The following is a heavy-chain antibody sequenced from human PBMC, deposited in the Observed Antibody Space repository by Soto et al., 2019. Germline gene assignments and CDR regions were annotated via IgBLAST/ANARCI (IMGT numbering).Heavy chain of an antibody. CDR3: GGGFLEWLHVEY. V-gene: IGHV4-59*02. CDR1: GDSVSSYY. J-gene: IGHJ4*02. D-gene: IGHD3-3*01. Sequence: KPSETLSLTCTVSGDSVSSYYWTWIRQSPGKGLEWIGYINYSGSTNHNPSLNSRVTISVDTSKNQFSLKLTSMTAADTAVYYCGGGFLEWLHVEYWGQGTPVTVSS. CDR2: INYSGST.